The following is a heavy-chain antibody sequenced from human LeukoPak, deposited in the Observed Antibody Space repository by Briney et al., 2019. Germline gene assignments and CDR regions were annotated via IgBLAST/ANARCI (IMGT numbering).Heavy chain of an antibody. CDR2: ITGSGGSA. V-gene: IGHV3-23*01. CDR3: AKATAYFLEYFQN. D-gene: IGHD3-9*01. Sequence: GGSLRLSCAASGFTFSSYAMSWVRQAPGKELEWVSCITGSGGSAYYADSVKGQFTVSRDNSRNILDLQMNSLRAEDTAVYYCAKATAYFLEYFQNWGPGTLVIVSS. J-gene: IGHJ1*01. CDR1: GFTFSSYA.